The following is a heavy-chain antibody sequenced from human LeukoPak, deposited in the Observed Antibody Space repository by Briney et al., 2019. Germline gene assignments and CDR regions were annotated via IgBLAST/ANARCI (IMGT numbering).Heavy chain of an antibody. V-gene: IGHV3-21*01. J-gene: IGHJ4*02. Sequence: GGSLRLSCAASGFTFSSYEMNGVRQAPGKGLKWVSSISSSSSYIHYADSVKGRFTISRDNAKNSLYLQMNSLRAEDTAVYYCARESGEGHEYWGQGTLVTVSS. D-gene: IGHD3-10*01. CDR2: ISSSSSYI. CDR1: GFTFSSYE. CDR3: ARESGEGHEY.